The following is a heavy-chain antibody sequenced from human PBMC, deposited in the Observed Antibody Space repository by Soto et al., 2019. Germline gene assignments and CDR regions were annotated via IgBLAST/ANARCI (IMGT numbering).Heavy chain of an antibody. Sequence: GGSLRLSCEASGFNFRSYAMHWVRQAPGKGLEWVAVLSYDGADKYYADSVKGRFTVSRDNSKNTLSLQMNNLIAADTAVYYCAKSPGGVATMDPIEYWGQGTRVTVS. CDR1: GFNFRSYA. CDR3: AKSPGGVATMDPIEY. J-gene: IGHJ4*02. D-gene: IGHD5-12*01. CDR2: LSYDGADK. V-gene: IGHV3-30-3*01.